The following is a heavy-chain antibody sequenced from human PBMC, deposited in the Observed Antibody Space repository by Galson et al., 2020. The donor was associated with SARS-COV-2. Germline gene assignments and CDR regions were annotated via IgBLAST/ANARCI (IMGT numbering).Heavy chain of an antibody. D-gene: IGHD6-13*01. CDR2: IYYDGRT. CDR3: ARRHVSSFPWGMDV. Sequence: ASETLSLTCSVSGGSINSNYWSWIRQPPGKGLEWIGYIYYDGRTNYNASLRSRVTISVDESKNQFSLKVTSVTATDTAVYYCARRHVSSFPWGMDVWGQGTTVTVSS. V-gene: IGHV4-59*08. CDR1: GGSINSNY. J-gene: IGHJ6*02.